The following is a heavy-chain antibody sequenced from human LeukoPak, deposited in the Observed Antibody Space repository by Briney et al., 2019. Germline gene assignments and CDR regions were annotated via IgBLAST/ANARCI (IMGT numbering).Heavy chain of an antibody. Sequence: SETLSLTCTVSGVPISNYYWTWLRQPPGKGLEWIGHIYYYGSADYNPSLKSRVTISVDTSENQFSLQLSSVTAADTAVYYCARVDFWSGYPFYYGMDVWGQGTTVTVSS. J-gene: IGHJ6*02. D-gene: IGHD3-3*01. V-gene: IGHV4-59*01. CDR2: IYYYGSA. CDR1: GVPISNYY. CDR3: ARVDFWSGYPFYYGMDV.